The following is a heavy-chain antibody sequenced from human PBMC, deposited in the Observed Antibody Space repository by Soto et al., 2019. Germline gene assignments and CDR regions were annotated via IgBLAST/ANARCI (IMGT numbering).Heavy chain of an antibody. CDR1: GFTFSSYA. J-gene: IGHJ6*02. CDR3: ARTEQLAHYGTDV. V-gene: IGHV3-23*01. D-gene: IGHD6-6*01. CDR2: ISGSGGST. Sequence: LRLSCAASGFTFSSYAMSLVRQAPGKGLEWVSAISGSGGSTYYADSVKGRFTISRDNSKNTLYLQMNSLRAEDTAVYYCARTEQLAHYGTDVWGQGTTVTVSS.